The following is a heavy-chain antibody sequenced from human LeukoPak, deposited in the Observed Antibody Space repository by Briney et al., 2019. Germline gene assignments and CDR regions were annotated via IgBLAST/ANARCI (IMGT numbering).Heavy chain of an antibody. CDR1: GYTFTSYG. V-gene: IGHV1-18*01. CDR3: ARVCSGGSCYPPGYFDY. Sequence: PGASVKVSCKASGYTFTSYGISWVRQAPGQGLEWMGWISAYNGNTNYAQKLQGRVTMTTDTSTSTAYMELRSLRSDDTAVYYCARVCSGGSCYPPGYFDYWGQGTLVTVSS. D-gene: IGHD2-15*01. J-gene: IGHJ4*02. CDR2: ISAYNGNT.